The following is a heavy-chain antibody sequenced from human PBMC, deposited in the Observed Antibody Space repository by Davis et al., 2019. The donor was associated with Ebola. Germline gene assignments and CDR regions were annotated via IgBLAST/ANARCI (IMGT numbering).Heavy chain of an antibody. Sequence: GESLKISCAASGFTVSSNYMSWIRQAPGKGLEWVSYISSSGSTIYYADSVKGRFTISRDNAKNSLYLQMNSLRAEDTAVYYCARSLVGATYLSVYYYYGMDVWGQGTTVTVSS. CDR3: ARSLVGATYLSVYYYYGMDV. J-gene: IGHJ6*02. CDR1: GFTVSSNY. CDR2: ISSSGSTI. D-gene: IGHD1-26*01. V-gene: IGHV3-11*01.